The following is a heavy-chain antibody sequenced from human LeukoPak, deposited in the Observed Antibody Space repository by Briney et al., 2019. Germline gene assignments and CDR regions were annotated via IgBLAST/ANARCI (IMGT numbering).Heavy chain of an antibody. Sequence: SQTLSLTCTVSGGSISSGGYYWSWIRQHPGKGLEWIGYIYYSGSTYYNPSLKSRVTISVDTSKNQFSLKLSSVTAADTAVYYCARGDYYDSRIDYWGQGTLVTVSS. CDR1: GGSISSGGYY. CDR3: ARGDYYDSRIDY. D-gene: IGHD3-22*01. CDR2: IYYSGST. J-gene: IGHJ4*02. V-gene: IGHV4-31*03.